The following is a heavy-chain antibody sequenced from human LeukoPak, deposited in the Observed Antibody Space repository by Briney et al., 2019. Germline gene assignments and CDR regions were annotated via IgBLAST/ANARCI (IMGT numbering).Heavy chain of an antibody. CDR1: GFTFSSYW. D-gene: IGHD3-10*01. CDR2: INGDGRNI. V-gene: IGHV3-74*01. CDR3: ARDPLYGSGLLGY. Sequence: GSLRLSCVASGFTFSSYWMHWVRQDPRKGLVWVSRINGDGRNINYADSVRGRFTISRDNAKNTLYLQMNALRAEDTAVYYCARDPLYGSGLLGYWGQGTLVTVSS. J-gene: IGHJ1*01.